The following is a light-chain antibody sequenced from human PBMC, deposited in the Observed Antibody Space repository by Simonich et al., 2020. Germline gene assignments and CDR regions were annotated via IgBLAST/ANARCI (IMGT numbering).Light chain of an antibody. J-gene: IGKJ2*01. Sequence: DIVMTQSPDSLAVSLGERATINCKSSLSVLYSSNNKNYLAWYQQKPGQPPKLLIYWASTRESGVPERFSGSGSGTDFTLTISSLQAEDVAVYYCQQYYSTPYTFGQGTKLEIK. CDR3: QQYYSTPYT. CDR1: LSVLYSSNNKNY. V-gene: IGKV4-1*01. CDR2: WAS.